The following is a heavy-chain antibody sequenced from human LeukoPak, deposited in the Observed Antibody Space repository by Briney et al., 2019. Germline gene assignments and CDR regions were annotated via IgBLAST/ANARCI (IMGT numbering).Heavy chain of an antibody. D-gene: IGHD3-10*01. J-gene: IGHJ4*02. CDR1: GFTFRRYA. V-gene: IGHV3-64D*06. Sequence: GGSLRLSCSASGFTFRRYAMHWVRQAPGKALEYVSAISSNGGSTYYADSVKGRFTISRDNSRNTLHLQMSSLRVEDTAVYYCVKDSSSGSYFDYWGQGTLVTVSS. CDR2: ISSNGGST. CDR3: VKDSSSGSYFDY.